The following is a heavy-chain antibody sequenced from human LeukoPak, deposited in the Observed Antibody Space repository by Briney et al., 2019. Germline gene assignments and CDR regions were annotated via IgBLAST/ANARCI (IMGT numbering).Heavy chain of an antibody. CDR2: ITGGGSGI. CDR3: AKWGDYDVLTGYYVSDY. V-gene: IGHV3-23*01. J-gene: IGHJ4*02. D-gene: IGHD3-9*01. CDR1: GFTFSNYA. Sequence: GGSLRLSCAATGFTFSNYAMSWVRQAPGKGLEWVSAITGGGSGIYYADSMKSRFTISRDNSKNTLYLQINSLRAEDTAVYYCAKWGDYDVLTGYYVSDYWGQGTLVTVSS.